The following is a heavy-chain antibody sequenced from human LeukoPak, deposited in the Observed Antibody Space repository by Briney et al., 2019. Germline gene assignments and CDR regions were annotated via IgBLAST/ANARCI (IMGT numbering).Heavy chain of an antibody. CDR2: ISYDGNNK. CDR3: AKTVDDYGDY. V-gene: IGHV3-30*18. D-gene: IGHD4-11*01. Sequence: GGSLRLSCAASGFTFSSYAMSWVRQAPGKGLEWVAVISYDGNNKYYADSVKGRFTISRDNSKNTLYLQINSLRAEDTAVYYCAKTVDDYGDYWGQGTLVTVSS. CDR1: GFTFSSYA. J-gene: IGHJ4*02.